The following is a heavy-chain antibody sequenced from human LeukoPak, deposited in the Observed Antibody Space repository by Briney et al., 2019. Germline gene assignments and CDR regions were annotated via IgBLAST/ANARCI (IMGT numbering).Heavy chain of an antibody. V-gene: IGHV3-33*01. J-gene: IGHJ4*02. Sequence: PGRSLRLSCAASGFTFSSYGMHWVRQAPGKGLEWVAVIWYDGSNKYYADSVKGRFTISRDNSKNTLYLQMNSLRAEDTAVYYCARDFSITGTKTFDYWGRGTLVTVSS. D-gene: IGHD1-7*01. CDR2: IWYDGSNK. CDR3: ARDFSITGTKTFDY. CDR1: GFTFSSYG.